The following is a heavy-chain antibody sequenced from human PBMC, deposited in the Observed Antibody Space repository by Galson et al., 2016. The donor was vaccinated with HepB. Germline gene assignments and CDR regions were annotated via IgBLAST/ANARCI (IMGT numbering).Heavy chain of an antibody. CDR2: IIPNFGTT. J-gene: IGHJ3*02. V-gene: IGHV1-69*06. CDR1: GGTFSIYA. Sequence: SVKVSCKASGGTFSIYAINWVRQAPGQGLEWLGGIIPNFGTTNYAERFQGRVTITADRSTSTAYMELSSLTSEDTATYYCARPLQRALILDAVDIWGQGTMVTVSS. CDR3: ARPLQRALILDAVDI. D-gene: IGHD2-15*01.